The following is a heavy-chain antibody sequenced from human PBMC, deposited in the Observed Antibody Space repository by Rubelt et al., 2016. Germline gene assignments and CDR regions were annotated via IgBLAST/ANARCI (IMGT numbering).Heavy chain of an antibody. CDR3: ARGRFSYGSFSAPYDY. D-gene: IGHD3-10*01. V-gene: IGHV4-39*07. CDR1: RGSISSSNDY. CDR2: IDHSGRT. J-gene: IGHJ4*02. Sequence: QLQLQESGPGLVKPSETLSLTCTVSRGSISSSNDYWGWVRQPPGKGLEWIGSIDHSGRTYYNPSLTSRVPISVDTSRDQFALKWNSMTAADTAVYYCARGRFSYGSFSAPYDYWGQGTLVTVSS.